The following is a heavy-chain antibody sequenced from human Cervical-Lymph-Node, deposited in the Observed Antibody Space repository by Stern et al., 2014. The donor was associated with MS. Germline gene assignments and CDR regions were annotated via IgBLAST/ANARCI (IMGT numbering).Heavy chain of an antibody. V-gene: IGHV3-11*01. CDR3: ARINAGYFDY. J-gene: IGHJ4*02. CDR1: GFSFSDYY. CDR2: ISGSGRTV. Sequence: DQLVESGGGLVKPGESLRLSCAASGFSFSDYYISWIRQAPGKGLEWISYISGSGRTVYYVDSVKGRFTISRDNAKNSLYLQMNSLRAEDTAVYYCARINAGYFDYWGQGTLVPVSS.